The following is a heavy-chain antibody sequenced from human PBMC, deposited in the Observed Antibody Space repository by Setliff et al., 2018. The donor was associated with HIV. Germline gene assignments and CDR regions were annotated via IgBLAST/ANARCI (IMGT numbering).Heavy chain of an antibody. D-gene: IGHD1-26*01. CDR1: GGTFSSYA. CDR2: IIPIFGTA. CDR3: AGGGGGGTTSLVGLDY. V-gene: IGHV1-69*13. J-gene: IGHJ4*02. Sequence: ASVKVSCKASGGTFSSYAISWVRQAPGQGLEWMGGIIPIFGTANYAQKFQGRVTITADESTSTAYMELSSLKSEDTAVYYCAGGGGGGTTSLVGLDYWGQGTLVTVSS.